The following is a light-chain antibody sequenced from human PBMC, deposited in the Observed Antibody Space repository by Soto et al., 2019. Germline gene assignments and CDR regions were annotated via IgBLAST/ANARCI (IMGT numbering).Light chain of an antibody. Sequence: DIPMNQSPSTLSGSVGDRVTITCRASQTISSWLAWYQQKPGKAPKLLIYKASTLKSGVPSRFSGSGSGTEVTLTISSLQPDDFATYYCQHYNSYSEAFGQGTKVELK. CDR3: QHYNSYSEA. CDR2: KAS. V-gene: IGKV1-5*03. J-gene: IGKJ1*01. CDR1: QTISSW.